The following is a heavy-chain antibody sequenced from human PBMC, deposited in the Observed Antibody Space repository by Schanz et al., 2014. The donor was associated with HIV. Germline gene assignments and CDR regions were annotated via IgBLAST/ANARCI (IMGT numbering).Heavy chain of an antibody. Sequence: EVQLVESGGGLEQPGGSLRLSCEASGFTLSSYSMNWVRQAPGKGLEWISYISGSSSTIYYAGSVKGRFTISRDNAKNSLLLPMTSLTDDDTAVYYCAREAYYFDFWNGQYYYYGLDVWGQGTTVTVSS. CDR3: AREAYYFDFWNGQYYYYGLDV. J-gene: IGHJ6*02. V-gene: IGHV3-48*02. CDR2: ISGSSSTI. D-gene: IGHD3-3*01. CDR1: GFTLSSYS.